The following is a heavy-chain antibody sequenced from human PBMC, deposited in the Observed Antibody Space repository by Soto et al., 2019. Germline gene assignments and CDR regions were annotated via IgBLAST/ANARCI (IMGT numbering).Heavy chain of an antibody. V-gene: IGHV1-69*02. Sequence: QVQLVQSGAEVKKPGSSVKVSCKASGGTFSSYTFSWVRQAPGQGLEWMGRIIPILDIANYAQKCQGRVTIIADKSTSTVYMELSSLRSEDTAVYYCARAWSYGMDVWGQGTTVTVSS. CDR3: ARAWSYGMDV. J-gene: IGHJ6*02. CDR2: IIPILDIA. CDR1: GGTFSSYT. D-gene: IGHD3-3*01.